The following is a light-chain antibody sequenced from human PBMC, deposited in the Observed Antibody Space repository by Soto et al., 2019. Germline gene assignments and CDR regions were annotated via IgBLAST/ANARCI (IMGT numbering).Light chain of an antibody. CDR1: QSISKY. Sequence: DIQMTQSPSTLSASVGDRVTITCRASQSISKYVAWYQQKPGKAPKLLIYDASTLESGVPPTFSGSGSGTEFSLTISSLQPDDFATYSCLQYDSFSRTFGQGTQVEIK. CDR2: DAS. V-gene: IGKV1-5*01. CDR3: LQYDSFSRT. J-gene: IGKJ1*01.